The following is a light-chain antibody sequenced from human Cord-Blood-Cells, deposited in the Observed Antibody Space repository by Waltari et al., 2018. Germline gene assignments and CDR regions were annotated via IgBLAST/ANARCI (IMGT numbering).Light chain of an antibody. CDR3: QQRSNWPPWT. CDR2: DAS. V-gene: IGKV3-11*01. CDR1: QSVSSY. J-gene: IGKJ1*01. Sequence: EIVLTQSPATLSLSPGERATLSCRSSQSVSSYLAWYQQKPVQAPRLLIYDASNRATGIPAKFSGSGSWTDFTLTISSLEPEDFAVYYCQQRSNWPPWTFGQGTKVEIK.